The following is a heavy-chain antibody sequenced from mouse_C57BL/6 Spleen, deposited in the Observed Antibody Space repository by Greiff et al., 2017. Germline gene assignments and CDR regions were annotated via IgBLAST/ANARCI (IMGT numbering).Heavy chain of an antibody. J-gene: IGHJ4*01. V-gene: IGHV1-64*01. CDR1: GYTFTSYW. CDR3: ASVWEGGAMDY. CDR2: IHPNSGST. D-gene: IGHD2-10*02. Sequence: QVQLQQPGAELVKPGASVKLSCKASGYTFTSYWMHWVKRRPGQGLEWIGMIHPNSGSTNYNEKFKSKATLTVDKSSSTAYMQLSSLTSEDSAVYYCASVWEGGAMDYWGQGTSVTVSS.